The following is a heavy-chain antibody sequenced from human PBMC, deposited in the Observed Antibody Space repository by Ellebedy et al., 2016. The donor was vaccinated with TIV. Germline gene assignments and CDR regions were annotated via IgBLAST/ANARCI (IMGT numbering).Heavy chain of an antibody. CDR2: INPNSGGA. CDR1: RYTFTGYY. V-gene: IGHV1-2*02. J-gene: IGHJ4*02. Sequence: ASVKVSXKASRYTFTGYYMHWVRQAPGQGLEWMGWINPNSGGANYAQKFQGRVTMTRDTSISTAYMELSRLRSDDTAVYYCARNRPSSSTFDYWGQGTLVTVSS. CDR3: ARNRPSSSTFDY. D-gene: IGHD6-6*01.